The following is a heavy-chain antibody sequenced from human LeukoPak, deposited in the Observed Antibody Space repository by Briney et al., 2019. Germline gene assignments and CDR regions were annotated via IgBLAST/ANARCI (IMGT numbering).Heavy chain of an antibody. J-gene: IGHJ5*02. V-gene: IGHV1-8*03. Sequence: ASVKVSCKASGYTFTSYDINWVRQATGQGLEWMGWMNPNSGNTGYAQNFQGRVTITRNTSISTAYMERSSLRSEDTAVYYCARGLIYCSSTSCYRYWFDPWGQGTLVTVSS. CDR2: MNPNSGNT. CDR3: ARGLIYCSSTSCYRYWFDP. CDR1: GYTFTSYD. D-gene: IGHD2-2*01.